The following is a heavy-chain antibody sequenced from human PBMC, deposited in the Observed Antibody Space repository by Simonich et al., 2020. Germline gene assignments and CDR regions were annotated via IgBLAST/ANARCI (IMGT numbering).Heavy chain of an antibody. CDR3: ARDGGNCSGGSCYWYFDL. Sequence: QVQLVQSGAEVKKPGASVKVSCKASGYTFTGYYMHWGRQAPGHVLAWMGRVNHSSGGTNSAQTFQGRVTIPRDTPISTAYMELSRLRSDDTAGYYCARDGGNCSGGSCYWYFDLWGRGTLVTVSS. CDR2: VNHSSGGT. CDR1: GYTFTGYY. V-gene: IGHV1-2*06. J-gene: IGHJ2*01. D-gene: IGHD2-15*01.